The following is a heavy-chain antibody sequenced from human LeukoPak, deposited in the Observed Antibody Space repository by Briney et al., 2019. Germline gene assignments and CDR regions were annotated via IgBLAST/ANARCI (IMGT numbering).Heavy chain of an antibody. Sequence: GGSLRLSCAASGFTFSSYGMHWVRQAPGKGLEWVAVISYDGSNKYYADSVKGRFTISRDNSKNTLYLQMNSLRAEDTAVYYCARDWSLSSGYDTYFDYWGQGTLVTVSS. CDR3: ARDWSLSSGYDTYFDY. J-gene: IGHJ4*02. V-gene: IGHV3-30*03. CDR1: GFTFSSYG. CDR2: ISYDGSNK. D-gene: IGHD5-12*01.